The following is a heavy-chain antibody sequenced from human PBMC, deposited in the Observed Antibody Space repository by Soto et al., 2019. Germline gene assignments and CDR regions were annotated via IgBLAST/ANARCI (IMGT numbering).Heavy chain of an antibody. D-gene: IGHD2-2*01. CDR2: VNGGGGVT. CDR1: GFINSDYW. V-gene: IGHV3-74*01. Sequence: GGSLRLSCAASGFINSDYWMHWVRQAPGKEPVWVARVNGGGGVTYYADSVRGRFIISRDNTRNVVHLEMNNLGVDDTAMYYCARAYAAAQYYFDHRDQGTLGTVSS. CDR3: ARAYAAAQYYFDH. J-gene: IGHJ4*02.